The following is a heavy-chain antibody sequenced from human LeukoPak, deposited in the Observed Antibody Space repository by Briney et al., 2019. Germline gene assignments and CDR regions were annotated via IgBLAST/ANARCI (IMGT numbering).Heavy chain of an antibody. CDR1: GFTFSSYE. Sequence: GGSLRLSCAASGFTFSSYEMNWVRQAPGKGLEWVSYISSSGSTIYYADSVKGRFTISRDKGKNSLYLQMNSLRVEDTAVYYCARASRIFPLDYWGQGTLVTVSS. CDR3: ARASRIFPLDY. J-gene: IGHJ4*02. V-gene: IGHV3-48*03. CDR2: ISSSGSTI. D-gene: IGHD2-21*01.